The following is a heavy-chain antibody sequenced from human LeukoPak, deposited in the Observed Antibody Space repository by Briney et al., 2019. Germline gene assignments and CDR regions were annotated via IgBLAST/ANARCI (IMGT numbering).Heavy chain of an antibody. Sequence: PGGSLRLSCAASGFTFSSYWMSWVRQAPGKGLEWVANIKQDGSDKYYVDSVKGRFTMSRDNAKNSLYLQMNSLRAEDTAVYYCARGYYYDSSGYYASNWGQGTLVTVSS. J-gene: IGHJ4*02. D-gene: IGHD3-22*01. CDR3: ARGYYYDSSGYYASN. V-gene: IGHV3-7*01. CDR2: IKQDGSDK. CDR1: GFTFSSYW.